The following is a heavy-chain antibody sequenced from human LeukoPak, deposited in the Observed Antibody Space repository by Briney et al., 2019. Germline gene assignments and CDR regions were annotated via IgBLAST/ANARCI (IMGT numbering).Heavy chain of an antibody. CDR1: GFTFNIYA. CDR3: ARGGSYCSGGSCYLIYFDY. J-gene: IGHJ4*02. Sequence: GGSLRLSCAASGFTFNIYAMNWVRQAPGKGLEWISSISYSAAGTYYADSVKGRFSISRDNSKNTLYLQMNSLRAEDTAAYYCARGGSYCSGGSCYLIYFDYWGQGTLVTVSS. CDR2: ISYSAAGT. V-gene: IGHV3-23*01. D-gene: IGHD2-15*01.